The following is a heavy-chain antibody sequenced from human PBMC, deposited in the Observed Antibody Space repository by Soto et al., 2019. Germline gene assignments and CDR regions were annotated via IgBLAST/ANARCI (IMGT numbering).Heavy chain of an antibody. V-gene: IGHV3-23*03. CDR2: INQPGKQT. J-gene: IGHJ4*02. CDR3: AEDRHPDGIWAFDY. Sequence: GGSLRLSCAASGFIFSTYTMNWGRPVLGKGLEWVSGINQPGKQTWYADSVKGRFTISRDNSKNFLFLQMNSLRVEDTAVYYCAEDRHPDGIWAFDYWGQGAPVTVSS. D-gene: IGHD3-16*01. CDR1: GFIFSTYT.